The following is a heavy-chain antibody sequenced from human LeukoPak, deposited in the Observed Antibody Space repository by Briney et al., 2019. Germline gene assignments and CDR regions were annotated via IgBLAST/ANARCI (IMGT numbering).Heavy chain of an antibody. CDR1: GFTITSYA. CDR3: AKPRAMTTGVGRYFDL. D-gene: IGHD1-1*01. J-gene: IGHJ2*01. Sequence: GGSLRLSCGASGFTITSYAMSWIRQAPGKGLERVSAISGGGENTYYGDSVKGRFTISRDNSKDTLYLQMNSLRAEDTATYYCAKPRAMTTGVGRYFDLWGRGTLVTVSS. V-gene: IGHV3-23*01. CDR2: ISGGGENT.